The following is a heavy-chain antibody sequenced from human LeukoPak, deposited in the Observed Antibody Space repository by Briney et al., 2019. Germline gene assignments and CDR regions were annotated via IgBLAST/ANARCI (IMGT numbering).Heavy chain of an antibody. V-gene: IGHV5-51*01. CDR3: ARQAVVASSLYYYFLDV. J-gene: IGHJ6*03. Sequence: HGESLRISCKGFGYSFSNYWIAWVRQMPGTGLEWMGIIYPGDSDARYSPSFQGQVTISADKSISTAYLQWRSLKASDTAIYFCARQAVVASSLYYYFLDVWGTGTTVTVSS. CDR1: GYSFSNYW. D-gene: IGHD2-15*01. CDR2: IYPGDSDA.